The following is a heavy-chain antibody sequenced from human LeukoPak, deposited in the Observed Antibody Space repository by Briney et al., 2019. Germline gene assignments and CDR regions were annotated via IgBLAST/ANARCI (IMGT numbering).Heavy chain of an antibody. CDR3: AKMPRGYSGSDFFDY. J-gene: IGHJ4*02. CDR1: GFTFSNYW. D-gene: IGHD5-12*01. Sequence: PGGSLRLSCAASGFTFSNYWMHWVRQAPGKGLEWVSGISSGGGSTYYADSVKGRFTISRDNSKNTLYLQMNSLRAEDTAVYYCAKMPRGYSGSDFFDYWGQGTLVTVSS. CDR2: ISSGGGST. V-gene: IGHV3-23*01.